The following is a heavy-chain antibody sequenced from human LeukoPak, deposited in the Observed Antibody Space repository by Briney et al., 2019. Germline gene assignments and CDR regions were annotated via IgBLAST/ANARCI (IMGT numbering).Heavy chain of an antibody. V-gene: IGHV4-39*01. J-gene: IGHJ4*02. CDR1: GGSISSSSYY. D-gene: IGHD3-3*01. Sequence: SETLSLTCTVSGGSISSSSYYWGWIRQPPGKGLEWIGSIYYSGSTYYNPSLKSRVTISVDTSKNQFSLKLSSVTAADTAVYYCATRFLVPTYYFDYWDQGTLVTVSS. CDR2: IYYSGST. CDR3: ATRFLVPTYYFDY.